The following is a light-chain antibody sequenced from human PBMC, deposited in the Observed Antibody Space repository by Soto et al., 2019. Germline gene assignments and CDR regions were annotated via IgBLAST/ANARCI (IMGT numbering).Light chain of an antibody. CDR2: EDT. CDR1: SXDVGGYNY. V-gene: IGLV2-8*01. CDR3: SSYAGSNNYV. Sequence: QSVLTQPPSASASPGQSVAICCTGTSXDVGGYNYVSWYQQHPGKAPKLMIYEDTLRPSGVPDRFSGSKSGNTASLTVSGLQADDEADYYCSSYAGSNNYVFGTGTKVTVL. J-gene: IGLJ1*01.